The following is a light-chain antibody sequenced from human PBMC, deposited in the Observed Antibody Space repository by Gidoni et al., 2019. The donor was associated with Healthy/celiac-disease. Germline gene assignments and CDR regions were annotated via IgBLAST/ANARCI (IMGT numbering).Light chain of an antibody. CDR1: QSVNSN. CDR2: GAS. Sequence: EIVMTQSPATLSVSPGQRANLSCRASQSVNSNLAWYQQKPGQAPRLLIYGASTRATGIPARFSGSGSGTEFTLTISSLKSEDFAVYYCQQYNNWHPMYTFGQGTKLEIK. J-gene: IGKJ2*01. V-gene: IGKV3-15*01. CDR3: QQYNNWHPMYT.